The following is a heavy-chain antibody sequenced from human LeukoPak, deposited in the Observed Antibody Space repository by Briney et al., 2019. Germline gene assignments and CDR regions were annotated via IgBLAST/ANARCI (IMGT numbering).Heavy chain of an antibody. CDR3: ARDTDGDYGYWYFDL. D-gene: IGHD4-17*01. V-gene: IGHV4-4*07. J-gene: IGHJ2*01. CDR2: FYAGGGT. Sequence: SETLSLTCTVSGDSINNNYWSWVRQPAGKGLEWIGRFYAGGGTSYNPSLKSRVTMSVDTSNNQFSLKLTSVTAADTAVYYCARDTDGDYGYWYFDLWGRGTLVTVSS. CDR1: GDSINNNY.